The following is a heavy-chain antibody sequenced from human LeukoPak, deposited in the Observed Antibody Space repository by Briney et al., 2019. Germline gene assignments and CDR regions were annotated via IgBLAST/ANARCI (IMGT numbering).Heavy chain of an antibody. D-gene: IGHD6-19*01. CDR1: GGSFSGYY. J-gene: IGHJ4*02. CDR2: INHSGST. Sequence: PSETLSLTCAVYGGSFSGYYWSWIRQPPGKGLEWIGEINHSGSTNYNPSLKSRVTISVDTSKNQFSLKLSSVTAADTAVYYCAGGIAVAGTSYWGQGTLVTVSS. V-gene: IGHV4-34*01. CDR3: AGGIAVAGTSY.